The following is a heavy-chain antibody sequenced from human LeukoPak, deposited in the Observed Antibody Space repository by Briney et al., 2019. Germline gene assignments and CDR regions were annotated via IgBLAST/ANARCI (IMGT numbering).Heavy chain of an antibody. V-gene: IGHV3-74*01. CDR2: INSDGSST. D-gene: IGHD1-20*01. CDR1: GFTFSSYW. Sequence: GXXLRLSCAASGFTFSSYWMHWVRHAPGKGLVWVSRINSDGSSTNYADSVKGRFTISRDNAKNTLYLQMNSLKAEDTAVYYCARDMTGNVLDYWGQGTLVTVSS. CDR3: ARDMTGNVLDY. J-gene: IGHJ4*02.